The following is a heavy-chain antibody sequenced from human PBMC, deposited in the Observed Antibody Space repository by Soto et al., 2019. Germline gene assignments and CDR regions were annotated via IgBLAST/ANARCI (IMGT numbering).Heavy chain of an antibody. CDR3: ARDSKIGGTNWYFDL. J-gene: IGHJ2*01. D-gene: IGHD3-16*01. V-gene: IGHV3-11*06. Sequence: QVHLVESGGGLVKPGGSLRLSCSASGFTFSDHFMSWIRQAPGKGLEWISYISHSGHHTSFEDSVKGRFTISRDNAKNSLYRQMNSLRAEDTALYFCARDSKIGGTNWYFDLWGRGTLVTVSS. CDR1: GFTFSDHF. CDR2: ISHSGHHT.